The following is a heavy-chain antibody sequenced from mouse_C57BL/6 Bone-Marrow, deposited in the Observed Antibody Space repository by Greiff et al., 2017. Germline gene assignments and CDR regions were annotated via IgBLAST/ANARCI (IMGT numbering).Heavy chain of an antibody. Sequence: QVHVKQSGAELVKPGASVKISCKASGYAFSSYWMNWVKQRPGKGLEWIGQIYPGDGDTNYNGKFKGKATLTADKSSSTAYMQLSSLTSEDSAVYFCARQLRLYSHAMDYWGQGTSVTVSS. D-gene: IGHD3-2*02. CDR1: GYAFSSYW. J-gene: IGHJ4*01. V-gene: IGHV1-80*01. CDR2: IYPGDGDT. CDR3: ARQLRLYSHAMDY.